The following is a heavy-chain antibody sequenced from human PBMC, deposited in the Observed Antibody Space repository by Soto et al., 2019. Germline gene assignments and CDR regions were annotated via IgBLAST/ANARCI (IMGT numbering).Heavy chain of an antibody. J-gene: IGHJ4*02. CDR1: GFTFSSYE. D-gene: IGHD3-3*01. CDR2: ISSSGSTI. V-gene: IGHV3-48*03. Sequence: EVQLVESGGGLVQPGGSLRLSCAASGFTFSSYEMNWVRQAPGKGLEWVSYISSSGSTIYYADSVKGRFTISRGNAKNSLYLQMNSLRAEDTAVYYCASYDFWSGASDWGQGTLVTVSS. CDR3: ASYDFWSGASD.